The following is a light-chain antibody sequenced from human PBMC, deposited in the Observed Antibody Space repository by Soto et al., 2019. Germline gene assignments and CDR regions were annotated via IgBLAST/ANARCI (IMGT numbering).Light chain of an antibody. V-gene: IGLV1-44*01. CDR1: SSNIGSNT. J-gene: IGLJ2*01. CDR3: VPWEDSFNGPV. Sequence: QSVLTQPPSASGTPGQTVTISCSGSSSNIGSNTVNWYQHLPGTAPKLLIYNNNDRPSGVPDRFSGSKSGTSDSLAISGRQCEDEADYYGVPWEDSFNGPVFGGGTKLTVL. CDR2: NNN.